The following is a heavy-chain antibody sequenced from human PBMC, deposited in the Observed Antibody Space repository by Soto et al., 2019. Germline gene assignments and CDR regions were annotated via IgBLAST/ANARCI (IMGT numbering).Heavy chain of an antibody. CDR3: ARPHNYHYALDV. Sequence: EVQLVESGGSLVQPGGSLRLSCAASGFTFSSYAMHWVRQAPGKGLEYVSAISSNGGSIYYGNSVKGRFTISRDNSKNTLYLQMGSLRAEDMAVYYCARPHNYHYALDVWGQGTTVTVSS. CDR2: ISSNGGSI. V-gene: IGHV3-64*01. J-gene: IGHJ6*02. CDR1: GFTFSSYA.